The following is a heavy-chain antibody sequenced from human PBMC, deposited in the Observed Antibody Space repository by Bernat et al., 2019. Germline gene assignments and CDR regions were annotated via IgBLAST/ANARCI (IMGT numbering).Heavy chain of an antibody. V-gene: IGHV1-69*17. CDR1: GGTFSSYA. D-gene: IGHD2-2*01. J-gene: IGHJ6*02. CDR2: IIPIFGIA. CDR3: ARESELFCSTTSCYSNYYYYGMDV. Sequence: QVQLVQSGAEVKKPGSSVKVSCKASGGTFSSYAISWVRQAPGQGLEWMGGIIPIFGIANYAQKFQGRVTITADKSTSTAYMELSSLRSDDTAVYYCARESELFCSTTSCYSNYYYYGMDVWGQGTTVTVSS.